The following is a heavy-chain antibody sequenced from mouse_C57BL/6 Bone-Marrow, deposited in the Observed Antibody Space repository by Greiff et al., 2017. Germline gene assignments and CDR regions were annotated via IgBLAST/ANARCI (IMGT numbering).Heavy chain of an antibody. CDR1: GFNIKDDY. V-gene: IGHV14-4*01. D-gene: IGHD2-3*01. CDR3: TTGYYLDY. J-gene: IGHJ4*01. CDR2: IDPENGDT. Sequence: EVKLQESGAELVRPGASVKLSCTASGFNIKDDYMHWVKQRPEQGLEWIGWIDPENGDTEYASKFQGKATITADTSSNTAYLQLSSLTSEDTAVYYCTTGYYLDYWGQGTSVTVSS.